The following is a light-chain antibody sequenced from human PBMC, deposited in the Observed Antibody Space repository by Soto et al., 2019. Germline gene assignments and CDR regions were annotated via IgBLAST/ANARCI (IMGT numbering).Light chain of an antibody. CDR2: GAS. CDR1: QSVSSN. Sequence: EIVMTQSPATLSVSPGERATLSCRASQSVSSNLAWYQQKPGQAPRLLIYGASTRATGIPARFSDSGSGTEFTLTISSRHSEDFAVYYWQQYNNWPPWSFGQGTKVQIK. CDR3: QQYNNWPPWS. J-gene: IGKJ1*01. V-gene: IGKV3-15*01.